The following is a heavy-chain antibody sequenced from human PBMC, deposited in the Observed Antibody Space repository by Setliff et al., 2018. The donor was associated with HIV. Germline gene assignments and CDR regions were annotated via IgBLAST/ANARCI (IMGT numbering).Heavy chain of an antibody. Sequence: ASVKVSCKASGYTFSDYYLHWVRQAPGQGPEWMGWMNPNSGNRGYAQKFQGRVTISRNTSISTAYMELSGLRSEDTAVYYCARGRGRYYDSRSYLDYWGQGTLVTVSS. D-gene: IGHD3-22*01. CDR2: MNPNSGNR. V-gene: IGHV1-8*03. CDR1: GYTFSDYY. J-gene: IGHJ4*02. CDR3: ARGRGRYYDSRSYLDY.